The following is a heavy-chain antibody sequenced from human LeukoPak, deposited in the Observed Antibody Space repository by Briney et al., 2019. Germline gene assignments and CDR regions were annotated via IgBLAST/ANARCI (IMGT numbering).Heavy chain of an antibody. J-gene: IGHJ4*02. CDR3: ASSTETAYCGGDCYSADS. CDR2: IKHSGST. Sequence: SETLSLTCAVYGGSFSGYDWSWIRQPPGKGLEWMGEIKHSGSTNNHPSLKSRVTISVDTSKSQFSLKLSSVTAADTAVYYCASSTETAYCGGDCYSADSWGEGTLVTVSS. V-gene: IGHV4-34*01. CDR1: GGSFSGYD. D-gene: IGHD2-21*02.